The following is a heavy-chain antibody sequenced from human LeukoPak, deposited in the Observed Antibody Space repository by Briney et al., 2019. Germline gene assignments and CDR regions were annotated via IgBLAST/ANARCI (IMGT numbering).Heavy chain of an antibody. J-gene: IGHJ4*02. CDR1: GFTFSSYG. D-gene: IGHD6-19*01. CDR2: ISSSSSTI. CDR3: ARAIGSEVAGIFYFDY. Sequence: GGSLRLSCAASGFTFSSYGMNWVRQAPGKGLEWVSYISSSSSTIYYADSVKGRFTISRDNAKNSLYLQMNSLRAEDTAVYYCARAIGSEVAGIFYFDYWGQGTLVTVSS. V-gene: IGHV3-48*01.